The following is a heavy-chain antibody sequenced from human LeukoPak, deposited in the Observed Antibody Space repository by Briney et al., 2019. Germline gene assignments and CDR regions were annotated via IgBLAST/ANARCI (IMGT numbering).Heavy chain of an antibody. V-gene: IGHV3-20*04. Sequence: GGSLRLSCAASGFTFDDYGMSWVRQAPGKGLEWVSGINWNGGSTGYADSVKGRFTISRDNAKNSLYLQMNSLRAEDTALYYCARCPATVTPRGNYYYYYYMDVWGKGTTVTVSS. D-gene: IGHD4-17*01. CDR2: INWNGGST. J-gene: IGHJ6*03. CDR1: GFTFDDYG. CDR3: ARCPATVTPRGNYYYYYYMDV.